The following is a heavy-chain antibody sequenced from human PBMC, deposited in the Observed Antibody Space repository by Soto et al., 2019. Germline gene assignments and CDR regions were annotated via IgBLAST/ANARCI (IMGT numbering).Heavy chain of an antibody. V-gene: IGHV1-18*01. J-gene: IGHJ5*02. CDR2: ISAYNGIT. CDR1: GHTFTSYG. CDR3: ARDQQIGSNWFDP. Sequence: GASVKFSCKASGHTFTSYGISWVRQAPGQGLECMGWISAYNGITNYAQKLQGRVTMTTDTSTSTAYMELRSLRSDDTAVYYCARDQQIGSNWFDPWGQGTLVTVSS. D-gene: IGHD2-15*01.